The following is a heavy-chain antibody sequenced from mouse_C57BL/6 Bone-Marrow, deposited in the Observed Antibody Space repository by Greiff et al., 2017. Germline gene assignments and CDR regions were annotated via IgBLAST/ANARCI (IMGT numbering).Heavy chain of an antibody. D-gene: IGHD2-5*01. J-gene: IGHJ1*03. CDR3: ARPYYSNYWYFDV. CDR2: IYPGSGST. V-gene: IGHV1-55*01. CDR1: GYTFTSYW. Sequence: VQLQQPGAELVKPGASVKMSCKASGYTFTSYWITWVKQRPGQGLEWIGDIYPGSGSTNYNEKFKSKATLTVDPSSSTAYMQLSSLTSKDSAVYYCARPYYSNYWYFDVWGTGTTVTVSS.